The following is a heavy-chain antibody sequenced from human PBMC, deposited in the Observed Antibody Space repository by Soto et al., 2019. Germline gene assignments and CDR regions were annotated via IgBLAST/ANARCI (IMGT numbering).Heavy chain of an antibody. J-gene: IGHJ4*02. CDR3: SIDMLPFDCSGYYSILTDS. Sequence: GGSLRLSCAASGLTFSSYAMNWVRQAPGKGQEWVSYISSSSSYTNYADSVKGRFTISRDNAKNSLYLQMNSLRAEDTAVYFFSIDMLPFDCSGYYSILTDSWGQGTVVTVSS. CDR2: ISSSSSYT. D-gene: IGHD3-22*01. V-gene: IGHV3-21*05. CDR1: GLTFSSYA.